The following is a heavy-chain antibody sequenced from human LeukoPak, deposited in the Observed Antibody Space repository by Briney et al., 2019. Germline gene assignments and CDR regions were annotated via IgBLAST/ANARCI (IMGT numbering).Heavy chain of an antibody. V-gene: IGHV3-7*01. Sequence: GGSLRLSCTASGFTFSAYWMTWVRQAPGRGLEWVANIKQDGSEKYYVDSVKGRFIFSGDNAKNSVDLQMNSLRAEDTGVYYCAKDHYWSIDYWGRGTLVTVSS. CDR1: GFTFSAYW. D-gene: IGHD3-3*01. CDR3: AKDHYWSIDY. CDR2: IKQDGSEK. J-gene: IGHJ4*02.